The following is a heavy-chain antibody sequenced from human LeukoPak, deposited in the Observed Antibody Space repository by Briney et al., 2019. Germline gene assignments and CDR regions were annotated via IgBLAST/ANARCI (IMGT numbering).Heavy chain of an antibody. CDR3: ARARMRSGSYYRLDYYYGMDV. CDR2: INWNGGST. D-gene: IGHD3-10*01. V-gene: IGHV3-20*01. Sequence: GGSLRLSCAASGFTFDDYGMSWVRQAPGKGLEWVSGINWNGGSTGYADSVKGRFTISRDNAKNSLYLQMNSLRAEDTALYHRARARMRSGSYYRLDYYYGMDVWGQGTTVTVSS. J-gene: IGHJ6*02. CDR1: GFTFDDYG.